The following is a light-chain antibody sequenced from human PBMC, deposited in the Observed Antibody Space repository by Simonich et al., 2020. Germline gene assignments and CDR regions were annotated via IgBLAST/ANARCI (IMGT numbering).Light chain of an antibody. Sequence: DIVMTQSPDSLAVSLGERATINCKSSQSVLYSSNNKNYLAWYQQKPGQPPKLLIYCGSTRESGVPDLFSVSGSGTDFTLTISSLQAEDVAVYYCQQYYSTPLTFGGGTKVEIK. CDR2: CGS. J-gene: IGKJ4*01. CDR1: QSVLYSSNNKNY. CDR3: QQYYSTPLT. V-gene: IGKV4-1*01.